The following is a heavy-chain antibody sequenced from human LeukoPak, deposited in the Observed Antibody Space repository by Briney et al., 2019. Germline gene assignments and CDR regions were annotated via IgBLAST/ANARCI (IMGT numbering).Heavy chain of an antibody. V-gene: IGHV4-39*07. CDR2: IYYSGST. CDR3: AREGSSGQPLPYYMDV. CDR1: GGSISSSSYY. J-gene: IGHJ6*03. Sequence: SETLSLTCTVSGGSISSSSYYWGWIRQPPGKGLEWIGSIYYSGSTYYNPSLKSRVTISVDTSRNQFSLKLSSVTAADTAVYYCAREGSSGQPLPYYMDVWGKGTTVTISS. D-gene: IGHD6-19*01.